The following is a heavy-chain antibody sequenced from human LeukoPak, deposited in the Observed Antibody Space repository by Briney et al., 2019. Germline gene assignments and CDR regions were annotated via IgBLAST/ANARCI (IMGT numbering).Heavy chain of an antibody. CDR3: AKQAASESPVNY. V-gene: IGHV3-30-3*02. CDR1: GFTFSSYA. D-gene: IGHD6-25*01. CDR2: ISYDGSNK. J-gene: IGHJ4*02. Sequence: GRSLRLSCAASGFTFSSYAMHWVRQAPGKGLEWVAVISYDGSNKYYADSVKGRFTISRDNSKNTLYLQMNSLRAEDTAVYYCAKQAASESPVNYWGQGTLVTVSS.